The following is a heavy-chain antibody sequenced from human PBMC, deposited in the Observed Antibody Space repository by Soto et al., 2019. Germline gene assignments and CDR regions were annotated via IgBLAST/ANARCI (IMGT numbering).Heavy chain of an antibody. CDR2: IYYSGST. D-gene: IGHD4-17*01. Sequence: PSETLSLTCRVSGCSIGTYFWGWIRQPPGKGLEWIGHIYYSGSTSYNPSLRSRVTISLDTSKNQFSLRLSSVSAADTAVYYCARSYGDLPDYWGQGTLVTVSS. CDR3: ARSYGDLPDY. J-gene: IGHJ4*02. CDR1: GCSIGTYF. V-gene: IGHV4-59*08.